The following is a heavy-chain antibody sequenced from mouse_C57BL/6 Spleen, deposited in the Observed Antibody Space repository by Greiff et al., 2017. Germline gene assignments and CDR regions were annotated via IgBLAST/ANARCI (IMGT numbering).Heavy chain of an antibody. CDR2: IYPGSGST. J-gene: IGHJ4*01. CDR1: GYTFTSYW. Sequence: QVQLQQPGAELVKPGASVKMSCKASGYTFTSYWITWVKQRPGQGLEWIGDIYPGSGSTNYNETFKSQATLTVDTSSSTAYMLLSSLTSEDSAVYYCASFISSAHCAVDDWGKGTSVTVSS. CDR3: ASFISSAHCAVDD. D-gene: IGHD1-1*01. V-gene: IGHV1-55*01.